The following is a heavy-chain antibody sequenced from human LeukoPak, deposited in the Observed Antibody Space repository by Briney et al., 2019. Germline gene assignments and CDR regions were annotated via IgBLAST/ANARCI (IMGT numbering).Heavy chain of an antibody. D-gene: IGHD2-2*01. J-gene: IGHJ5*02. CDR3: VSQQVAPP. CDR1: GFTFSHYW. CDR2: IKEDGSIE. Sequence: SGGSLRLSCVASGFTFSHYWMSWVRQAPGKGLEWVANIKEDGSIEDYVDSVKGRFTVSRDNAKNSLYLEMNSLRLEDTAVYYCVSQQVAPPWGQGTLVIVSS. V-gene: IGHV3-7*01.